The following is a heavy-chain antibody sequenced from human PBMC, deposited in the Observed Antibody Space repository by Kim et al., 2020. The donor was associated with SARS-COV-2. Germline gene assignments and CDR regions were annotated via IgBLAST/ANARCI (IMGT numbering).Heavy chain of an antibody. V-gene: IGHV3-33*05. CDR2: ISYDGSNK. CDR3: ARGSPVAVRGVIINPRAVANY. Sequence: GGSLRLSCAASGFTFSSYGMHWVRQAPGKGLEWVAVISYDGSNKYYADSVKGRFTISRDNSKNTLYLQMNSLRAEDTAVYYCARGSPVAVRGVIINPRAVANYWGQGTLVTVSS. J-gene: IGHJ4*02. CDR1: GFTFSSYG. D-gene: IGHD3-10*01.